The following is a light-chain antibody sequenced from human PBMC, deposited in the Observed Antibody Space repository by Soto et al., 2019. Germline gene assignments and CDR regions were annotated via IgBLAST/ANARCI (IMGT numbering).Light chain of an antibody. CDR3: PQYDNLPLP. V-gene: IGKV1-33*01. J-gene: IGKJ4*01. CDR1: QSIGTW. CDR2: DAS. Sequence: PSMLSASVWDRVSCPCRTSQSIGTWLAWYQQKPGKAPKLLIYDASNLETGVPSRFSGSGSGTDFTFTISSLQPEDIATYYCPQYDNLPLPFGGGTKADIK.